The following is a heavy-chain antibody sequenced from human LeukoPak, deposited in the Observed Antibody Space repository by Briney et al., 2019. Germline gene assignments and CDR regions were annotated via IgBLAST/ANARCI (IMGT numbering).Heavy chain of an antibody. CDR2: IKQDGSEK. CDR1: GFTFSSYW. Sequence: GGSLRLSCAASGFTFSSYWMTWVRQAPGEGLEWVANIKQDGSEKYYVDSLKGRFTISRDNAKNSLYLQMNSLRAEDTAVYYCARCGTSIAARRFAFDIWGQGTMVTVSS. V-gene: IGHV3-7*01. J-gene: IGHJ3*02. D-gene: IGHD6-6*01. CDR3: ARCGTSIAARRFAFDI.